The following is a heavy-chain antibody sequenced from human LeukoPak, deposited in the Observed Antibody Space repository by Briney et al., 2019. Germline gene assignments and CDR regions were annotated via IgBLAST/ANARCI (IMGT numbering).Heavy chain of an antibody. CDR1: GFTFTSYA. Sequence: VASVKVSCKASGFTFTSYAMQWVRQARGQRLEWIGWIVVGSGNTNYAQKFQERVTITRDMSTNTAYMELSGLRSEDTAGYYCAADVRFLNGMDVWGQGTTVTVSS. D-gene: IGHD3-3*01. CDR3: AADVRFLNGMDV. CDR2: IVVGSGNT. V-gene: IGHV1-58*02. J-gene: IGHJ6*02.